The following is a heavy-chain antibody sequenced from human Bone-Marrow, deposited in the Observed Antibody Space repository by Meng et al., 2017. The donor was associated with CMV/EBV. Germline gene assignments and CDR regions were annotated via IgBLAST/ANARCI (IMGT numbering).Heavy chain of an antibody. V-gene: IGHV3-30-3*01. CDR3: ARGADGVAAPELGY. D-gene: IGHD6-13*01. Sequence: GESLMISCPASGFTFSSYAMHWVRQAPGKGLEWVAVISYDGSNKYYADSVKGRFTISRDNSKNTLYLQMNSLRAEDTAVYYCARGADGVAAPELGYWGQGTLVTVSS. CDR1: GFTFSSYA. J-gene: IGHJ4*02. CDR2: ISYDGSNK.